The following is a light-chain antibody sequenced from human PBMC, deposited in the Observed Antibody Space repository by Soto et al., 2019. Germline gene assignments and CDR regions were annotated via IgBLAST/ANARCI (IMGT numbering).Light chain of an antibody. CDR2: GGS. V-gene: IGKV3-20*01. Sequence: VVLTQSPDNLSLSPGEGGTLSCRASQSVSSNYLAWYQQKPGQAPRLLIYGGSRRATGIPDRFSGGGSGTDFTLTISRLEPEDVAVYFCQCKQFGISPVYTFGQGTKLEIK. CDR3: KQFGISPVYT. CDR1: QSVSSNY. J-gene: IGKJ2*01.